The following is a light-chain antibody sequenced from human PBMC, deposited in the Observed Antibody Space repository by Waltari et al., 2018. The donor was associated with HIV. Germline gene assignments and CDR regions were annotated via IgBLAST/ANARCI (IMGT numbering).Light chain of an antibody. J-gene: IGLJ2*01. Sequence: QSALTQPASVSGSPGQSITISCTGTSSDVGSYNYVSWYQQHSGKALKLLIFDVSNRPSGVSNRFPRSKSGDTASLTISGLQTEDEAYYYCSSYTRTSTLVAFGGGTKVTVL. CDR2: DVS. CDR3: SSYTRTSTLVA. CDR1: SSDVGSYNY. V-gene: IGLV2-14*01.